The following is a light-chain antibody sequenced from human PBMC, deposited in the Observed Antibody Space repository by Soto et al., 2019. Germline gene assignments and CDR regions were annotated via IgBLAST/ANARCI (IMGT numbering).Light chain of an antibody. CDR1: QTITNY. CDR2: AAS. Sequence: DIQMTQSPSSLSASVGDRVTITCRASQTITNYLNWYQQKPGKAPKLLIYAASTLLSGVPSRFSGGGSGTDFTLTIDSLQPEDFATYYCQQSDSSPWTFGQGTKVEIK. CDR3: QQSDSSPWT. V-gene: IGKV1-39*01. J-gene: IGKJ1*01.